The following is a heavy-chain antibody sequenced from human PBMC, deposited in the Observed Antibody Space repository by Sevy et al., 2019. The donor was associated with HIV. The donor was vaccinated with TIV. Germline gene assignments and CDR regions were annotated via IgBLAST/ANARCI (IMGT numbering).Heavy chain of an antibody. J-gene: IGHJ3*02. V-gene: IGHV1-69*13. CDR3: ARASGDGYNLADAFDI. CDR1: GGTFSSYA. CDR2: IIPIFGTA. Sequence: ASVKVSCKASGGTFSSYAISWVRQAPGQGLEWMGGIIPIFGTANYAQKFQGRVTITADESTSTAYMELSSLRSEDTAVYYCARASGDGYNLADAFDIWGQRTMVTVSS. D-gene: IGHD5-12*01.